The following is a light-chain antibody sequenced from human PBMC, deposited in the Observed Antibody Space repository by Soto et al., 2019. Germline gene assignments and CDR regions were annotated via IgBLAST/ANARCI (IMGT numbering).Light chain of an antibody. Sequence: QSALTQPASVSGSPGQSITISCTGTSSDVGGYNSVSWYHQHPGKAPKLMIYDVNNRPSGVSNRFSGSKSGNTASLTISGLQAEDEADYYCSSYTSSSTLVFGGGTKVTVL. J-gene: IGLJ2*01. CDR3: SSYTSSSTLV. CDR2: DVN. CDR1: SSDVGGYNS. V-gene: IGLV2-14*01.